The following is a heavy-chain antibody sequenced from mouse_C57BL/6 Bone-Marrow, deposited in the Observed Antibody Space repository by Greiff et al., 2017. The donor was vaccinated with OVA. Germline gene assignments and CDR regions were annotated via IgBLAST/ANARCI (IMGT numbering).Heavy chain of an antibody. CDR2: INPNNGGT. CDR3: ARREASYGSIAY. D-gene: IGHD1-1*01. CDR1: GYTFTDYY. Sequence: EVQLQQSGPELVKPGASVKISCKASGYTFTDYYMNWVKQSHGKSLEWIGDINPNNGGTSYNQKFKGKATLTVDKSSSTAYMELRSLTSEDSAVYYCARREASYGSIAYWGQGTLVTVSA. J-gene: IGHJ3*01. V-gene: IGHV1-26*01.